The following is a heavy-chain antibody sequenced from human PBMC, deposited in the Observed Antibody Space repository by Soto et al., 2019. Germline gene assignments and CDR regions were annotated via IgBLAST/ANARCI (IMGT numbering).Heavy chain of an antibody. D-gene: IGHD6-13*01. V-gene: IGHV6-1*01. J-gene: IGHJ6*02. CDR3: ARMGNSSSWEKPNYYYYGMDV. Sequence: TLSLTCAISGDSVASNSAAWNWIRQSPSRGLEWLGRTYYRSKWYNDYAVSVKSRITINPDTSKNQFSLQLNSVTPEDTAVYYCARMGNSSSWEKPNYYYYGMDVWGQGTTVTVSS. CDR2: TYYRSKWYN. CDR1: GDSVASNSAA.